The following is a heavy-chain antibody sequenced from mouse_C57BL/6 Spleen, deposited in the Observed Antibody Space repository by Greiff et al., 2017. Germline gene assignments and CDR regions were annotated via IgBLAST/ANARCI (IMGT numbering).Heavy chain of an antibody. CDR2: IYPGDGDT. Sequence: QVQLKESGPELVKPGASVKISCKASGYAFSSSWMNWVKQRPGKGLEWIGRIYPGDGDTNYNGKFKGKATLTADKSSSTAYMQLSSLTSEDSAVYFCASLGQYYFDYWGQGTTLTVSS. V-gene: IGHV1-82*01. CDR3: ASLGQYYFDY. J-gene: IGHJ2*01. CDR1: GYAFSSSW. D-gene: IGHD3-3*01.